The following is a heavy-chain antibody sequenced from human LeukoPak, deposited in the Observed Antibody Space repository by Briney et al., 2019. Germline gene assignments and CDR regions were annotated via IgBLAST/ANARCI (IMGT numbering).Heavy chain of an antibody. CDR3: ARDRGSYFQDAFDI. J-gene: IGHJ3*02. CDR2: IYYSGST. CDR1: GGSISSYY. V-gene: IGHV4-59*01. D-gene: IGHD1-26*01. Sequence: PSETLSLTCTVSGGSISSYYWSWIRQPPGKGLEWIGYIYYSGSTNYNPSLKSRVTISVDTSKNQFSLKPSSVTAADTAVYYCARDRGSYFQDAFDIWGQGTMVTVSS.